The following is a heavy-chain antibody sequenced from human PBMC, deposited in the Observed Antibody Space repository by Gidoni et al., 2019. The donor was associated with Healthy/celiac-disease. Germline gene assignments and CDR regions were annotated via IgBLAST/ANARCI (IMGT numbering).Heavy chain of an antibody. CDR3: AKDLDSGDYSLSFDY. CDR1: GFTFSSYA. Sequence: EVQLLESGGGLVQPGGSLILSCAASGFTFSSYAMSWVRQAPGKGLEWVSASSGSGGSTYYADSVKGRFTISRDNSKNTLYLQMNSLRAEDTAVYYCAKDLDSGDYSLSFDYWGQGTLVTVSS. V-gene: IGHV3-23*01. J-gene: IGHJ4*02. CDR2: SSGSGGST. D-gene: IGHD4-17*01.